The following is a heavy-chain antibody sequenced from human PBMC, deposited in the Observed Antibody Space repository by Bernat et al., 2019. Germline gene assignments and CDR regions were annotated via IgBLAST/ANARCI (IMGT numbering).Heavy chain of an antibody. CDR2: ISYDGSNK. Sequence: QVQLVESGGGVVQPGRSLRLSCAASGFTFSSYAMHWVRQAPGKGLEWVAVISYDGSNKYYADSVKGRFTISRDNSKNTLYLQMNSLRDEDTAVYYCARDRVVPAAIPFDYWGQGTLVTVSS. J-gene: IGHJ4*02. V-gene: IGHV3-30*01. D-gene: IGHD2-2*02. CDR1: GFTFSSYA. CDR3: ARDRVVPAAIPFDY.